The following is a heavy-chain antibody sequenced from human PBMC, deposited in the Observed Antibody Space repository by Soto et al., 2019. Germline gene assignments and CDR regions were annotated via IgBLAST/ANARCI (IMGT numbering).Heavy chain of an antibody. CDR3: ASPLGRASTYYYYGMDV. Sequence: QVQLVQSGAEVKKPGASMKVSCKASGGTFSSYAISWVRQAPGQGLEWMGGIIPIFGTANYAQKFQGRVTITADESTSTAYMELSSLRSEDTAVYYCASPLGRASTYYYYGMDVWGQGTTVTVSS. J-gene: IGHJ6*02. CDR2: IIPIFGTA. V-gene: IGHV1-69*01. D-gene: IGHD1-26*01. CDR1: GGTFSSYA.